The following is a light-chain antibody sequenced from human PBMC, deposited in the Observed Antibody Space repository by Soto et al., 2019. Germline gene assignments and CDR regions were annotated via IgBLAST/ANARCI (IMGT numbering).Light chain of an antibody. Sequence: DIQMTQSPSTLSASVGDRVTITCRASQSISSWLDWYQQKPGKAPKLLIYTASSLESGVPSRFIGSGSGTEFTLTISILQPDYFEKYHFQQYNSYPLTFGQGTKVEIK. V-gene: IGKV1-5*03. J-gene: IGKJ1*01. CDR2: TAS. CDR3: QQYNSYPLT. CDR1: QSISSW.